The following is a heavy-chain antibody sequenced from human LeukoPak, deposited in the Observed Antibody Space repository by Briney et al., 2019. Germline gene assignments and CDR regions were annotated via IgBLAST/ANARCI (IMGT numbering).Heavy chain of an antibody. CDR1: GYTFTSYG. CDR3: ARDREIFRYSGSYPRDY. J-gene: IGHJ4*02. CDR2: ISAYNGNT. V-gene: IGHV1-18*01. D-gene: IGHD1-26*01. Sequence: GASVKVSCKASGYTFTSYGISWVRQAPGQGLEWMGWISAYNGNTNYAQKLQGRVTMTTDTSTSTAYMELRSLRSDDTAVYYCARDREIFRYSGSYPRDYWGQGTLVTVSS.